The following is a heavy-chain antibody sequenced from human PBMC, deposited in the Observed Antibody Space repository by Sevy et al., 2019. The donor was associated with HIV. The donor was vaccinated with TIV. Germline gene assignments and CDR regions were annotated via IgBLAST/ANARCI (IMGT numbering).Heavy chain of an antibody. CDR3: ARPYGSGSWEAFDL. Sequence: GGSLRLSCTASGFTFNSYTMNWVRQAPGKGLEWVSSISFSNNYIYYADSVKGRFTISRDNARNPLFLQMNSLRVEDTALYYCARPYGSGSWEAFDLWGRGTLVTVSS. V-gene: IGHV3-21*01. D-gene: IGHD3-10*01. CDR2: ISFSNNYI. CDR1: GFTFNSYT. J-gene: IGHJ3*01.